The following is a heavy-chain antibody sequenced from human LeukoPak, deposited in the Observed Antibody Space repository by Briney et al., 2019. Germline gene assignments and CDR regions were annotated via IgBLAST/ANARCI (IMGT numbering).Heavy chain of an antibody. D-gene: IGHD3-10*01. CDR1: GFIFSSYE. CDR3: ARSPNYKGYFDY. Sequence: GGSLRLSCAASGFIFSSYEMNWVRQAPGKGLEWVSYISSFSSTIYYADSVMGRFTISRDNAKNSLYLQMNSLRAEDTAVYYCARSPNYKGYFDYWGQGTLVSVSS. V-gene: IGHV3-48*03. CDR2: ISSFSSTI. J-gene: IGHJ4*02.